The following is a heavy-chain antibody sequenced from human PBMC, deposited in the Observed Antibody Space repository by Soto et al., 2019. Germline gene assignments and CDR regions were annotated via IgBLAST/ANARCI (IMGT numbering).Heavy chain of an antibody. CDR3: AKVARTPAMVTPPSLFGLGG. V-gene: IGHV3-30*18. D-gene: IGHD5-18*01. CDR2: ISYDGSNK. Sequence: LRLSCADSGLTFSTSGMHWVRQAPGKGLEWVAVISYDGSNKYYRDSVRGRFTISRDNSKNTLYLQMNSLRLEDTAVYYCAKVARTPAMVTPPSLFGLGGWGQGTTVTVSS. J-gene: IGHJ6*02. CDR1: GLTFSTSG.